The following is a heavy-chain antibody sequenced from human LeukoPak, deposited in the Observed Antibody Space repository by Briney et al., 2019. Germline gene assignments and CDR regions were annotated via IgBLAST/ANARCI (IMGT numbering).Heavy chain of an antibody. CDR1: GGTFSSYA. CDR2: IIPIFGTA. Sequence: ASVKVSCKASGGTFSSYAISWVRQAPGQGLEWMGGIIPIFGTANYAQKFQCRVTITADESTSTAYMELSSLRSEDTAVYYCARLGPERLLDAFDIWGQGTMVTVSS. CDR3: ARLGPERLLDAFDI. V-gene: IGHV1-69*13. J-gene: IGHJ3*02. D-gene: IGHD1-26*01.